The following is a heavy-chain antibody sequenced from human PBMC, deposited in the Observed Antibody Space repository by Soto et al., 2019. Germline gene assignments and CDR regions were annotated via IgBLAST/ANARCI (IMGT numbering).Heavy chain of an antibody. J-gene: IGHJ6*02. CDR2: IYHSGSS. CDR3: ARAHYGDYGYGMDV. Sequence: SETLSLTCAVSGGSISSGGYSWTWIRQPPGRGLEWIGYIYHSGSSYYNPSLKSRVTISVDRSKNQFSLKLSSVTAADTAVYYCARAHYGDYGYGMDVWGQGTTVTVS. CDR1: GGSISSGGYS. D-gene: IGHD4-17*01. V-gene: IGHV4-30-2*01.